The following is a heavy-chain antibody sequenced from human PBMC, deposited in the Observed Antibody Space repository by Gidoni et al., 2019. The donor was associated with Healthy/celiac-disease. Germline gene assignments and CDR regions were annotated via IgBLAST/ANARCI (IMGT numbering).Heavy chain of an antibody. D-gene: IGHD2-8*01. CDR1: GGSVSGYY. Sequence: QVQLQQWGAGLLKPSETLSLTCAVYGGSVSGYYWSWIRQPPGKGLEGIGEINHSGRTNHNPSLKSRVTISVDTSKNQFSLKLSSVTAADTAVYYCAREWYCTNGVCYNWFDPWGQGTLVTVSS. J-gene: IGHJ5*02. CDR2: INHSGRT. V-gene: IGHV4-34*01. CDR3: AREWYCTNGVCYNWFDP.